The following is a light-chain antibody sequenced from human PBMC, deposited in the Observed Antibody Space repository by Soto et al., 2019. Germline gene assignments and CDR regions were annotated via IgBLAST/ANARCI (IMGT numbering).Light chain of an antibody. Sequence: TQSPGTLSLSPGERATLSCRASQSVSSSSLAWYQQKPGKAPNLLIYKTSSLETGVPSRFSGSGSGTEFTLTISSLQPDDFATYYCQHWNDYSWTFGQGTKVEVK. J-gene: IGKJ1*01. CDR3: QHWNDYSWT. CDR1: QSVSSS. CDR2: KTS. V-gene: IGKV1-5*03.